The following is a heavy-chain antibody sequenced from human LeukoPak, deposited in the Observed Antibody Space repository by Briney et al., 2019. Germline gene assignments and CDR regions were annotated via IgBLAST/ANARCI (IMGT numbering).Heavy chain of an antibody. D-gene: IGHD3-10*01. CDR2: ISAYNGNT. J-gene: IGHJ3*02. Sequence: ASVKVSCKASGYTFTSYGISWVRQAPGQGLEWMGLISAYNGNTNYAQKLQGRVTMTTDTSTSTAYMELRSLRSDDTAVYYCARGSRYYYGSGSYYASDAFDIWGQGTMVTVSS. V-gene: IGHV1-18*01. CDR1: GYTFTSYG. CDR3: ARGSRYYYGSGSYYASDAFDI.